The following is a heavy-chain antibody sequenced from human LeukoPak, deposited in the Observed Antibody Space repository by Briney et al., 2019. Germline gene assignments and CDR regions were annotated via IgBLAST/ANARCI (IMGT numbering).Heavy chain of an antibody. CDR3: ARGAASSKYYYYYYMDV. CDR1: GYTFTSYD. V-gene: IGHV1-8*03. J-gene: IGHJ6*03. Sequence: GASVKVSCKASGYTFTSYDINWVRQATGQGLEWMGWMNPNSGNTGYAQKFQGRVTITRNTSISTAYMELSSLRSEDTAVYYCARGAASSKYYYYYYMDVWGKGTTVTVSS. D-gene: IGHD6-13*01. CDR2: MNPNSGNT.